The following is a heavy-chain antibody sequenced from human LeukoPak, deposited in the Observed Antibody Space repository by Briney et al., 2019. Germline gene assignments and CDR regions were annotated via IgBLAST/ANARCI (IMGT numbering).Heavy chain of an antibody. CDR1: GYTFTSYG. V-gene: IGHV1-18*01. CDR2: ISAYNGNT. D-gene: IGHD4-11*01. CDR3: ARDYGRDSNYWFDP. J-gene: IGHJ5*02. Sequence: ASVKVSCKASGYTFTSYGISWVRQAPEQGLEWMGWISAYNGNTNYAQKLQGRVTMTTDTSTSTAYMELRSLRSDDTAVCYCARDYGRDSNYWFDPWGQGTLVTVSS.